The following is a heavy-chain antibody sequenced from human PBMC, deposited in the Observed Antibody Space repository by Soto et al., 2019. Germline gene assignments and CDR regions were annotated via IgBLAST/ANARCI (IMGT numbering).Heavy chain of an antibody. V-gene: IGHV1-8*01. J-gene: IGHJ4*02. CDR3: ARGRRVQLVRG. CDR2: MNPSSGHA. D-gene: IGHD3-10*01. CDR1: GYTFSSYD. Sequence: QVQLVQSGAEVKKPGASVKVSCKASGYTFSSYDINWGRQATGQGLEWMGWMNPSSGHADYAQKFPGRVTMARVPAISTAYMELSSLKSENTAVYFCARGRRVQLVRGWGQGTLVTVSS.